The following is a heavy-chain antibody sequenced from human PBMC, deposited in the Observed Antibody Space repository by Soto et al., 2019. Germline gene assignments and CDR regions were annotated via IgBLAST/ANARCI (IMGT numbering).Heavy chain of an antibody. CDR3: ARDTRGTRGFDEIDF. CDR1: GYIFSGHV. D-gene: IGHD3-9*01. Sequence: SVKVFCKASGYIFSGHVIHWMRQAPGQGLEWMGWINAKSGDTGYAQKFQGRVTMTRDTSLEIVHMYLSGLTSDDAAVSYCARDTRGTRGFDEIDFWGQGTTVTVSS. V-gene: IGHV1-2*02. J-gene: IGHJ6*02. CDR2: INAKSGDT.